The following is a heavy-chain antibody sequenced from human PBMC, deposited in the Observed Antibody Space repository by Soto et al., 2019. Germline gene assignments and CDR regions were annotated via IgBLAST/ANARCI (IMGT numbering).Heavy chain of an antibody. CDR1: GFTFSSYA. CDR3: AKYWNGDYARYFDY. CDR2: ISGSGGST. D-gene: IGHD4-17*01. V-gene: IGHV3-23*01. Sequence: PGGSLRHSCAASGFTFSSYAMSWVRQAPGKGLEWVSAISGSGGSTYYADSVKGRFTISRDNSKNTLYLQLNSLRAEDTAVYYCAKYWNGDYARYFDYWCQGTLVTVSS. J-gene: IGHJ4*02.